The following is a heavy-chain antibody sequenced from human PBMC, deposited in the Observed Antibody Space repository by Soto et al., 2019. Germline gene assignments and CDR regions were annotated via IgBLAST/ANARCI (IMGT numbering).Heavy chain of an antibody. V-gene: IGHV3-30*18. CDR3: AKDLGRFGEYAPSYYYYGMDV. Sequence: GGSLRLSCAASGFTFSSYGMHWVRQAPGKGLEWVAVISYDGSNKYYADSVKGRFTISRDNSKNTLYLQMNSLRAEDTAVYYCAKDLGRFGEYAPSYYYYGMDVWGQGTTVTVSS. J-gene: IGHJ6*02. CDR1: GFTFSSYG. CDR2: ISYDGSNK. D-gene: IGHD3-10*01.